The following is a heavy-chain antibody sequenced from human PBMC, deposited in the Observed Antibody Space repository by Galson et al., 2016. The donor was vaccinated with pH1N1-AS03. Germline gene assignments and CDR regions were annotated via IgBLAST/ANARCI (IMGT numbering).Heavy chain of an antibody. CDR1: GVSGVTFSDAW. CDR2: FKSKLSGGTI. D-gene: IGHD5-24*01. Sequence: SLRLSCAVSGVSGVTFSDAWMNWVRQAPGKGLEWVARFKSKLSGGTIDYAAPVKGRFIVSRDDSRNTVHLQMNGLKTEDKAVYYCSMATGRTDFDYWGQGTLITVSS. CDR3: SMATGRTDFDY. J-gene: IGHJ4*02. V-gene: IGHV3-15*01.